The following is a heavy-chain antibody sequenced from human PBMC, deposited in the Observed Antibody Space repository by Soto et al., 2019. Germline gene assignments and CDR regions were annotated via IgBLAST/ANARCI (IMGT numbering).Heavy chain of an antibody. J-gene: IGHJ3*02. CDR1: GFTFDDYA. CDR3: AKDSGDMKVVARGAFDI. V-gene: IGHV3-9*01. CDR2: ISWNSGSI. Sequence: EVQLVESGGGLVQPGRSLRLSCAASGFTFDDYAMHWVRQAPGKGLEWVSGISWNSGSIGYADSVKGRFTISRDNAKNSLYLQMNSLRAEDTALYYCAKDSGDMKVVARGAFDIWGQGTMVTVSS. D-gene: IGHD3-22*01.